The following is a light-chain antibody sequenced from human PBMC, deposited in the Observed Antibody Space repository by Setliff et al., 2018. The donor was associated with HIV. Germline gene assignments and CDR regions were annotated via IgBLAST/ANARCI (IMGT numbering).Light chain of an antibody. Sequence: QSVLTQPASVSGSPGQSITIPCTGTSSDIGAYNYVSWYQQHPGKAPKLMIYDVSSRPSGVSNRFSGSKSGNTASLTISGLQAEDEADYYCSSYTSSGTLVFGTGTKVTVL. J-gene: IGLJ1*01. CDR3: SSYTSSGTLV. V-gene: IGLV2-14*01. CDR1: SSDIGAYNY. CDR2: DVS.